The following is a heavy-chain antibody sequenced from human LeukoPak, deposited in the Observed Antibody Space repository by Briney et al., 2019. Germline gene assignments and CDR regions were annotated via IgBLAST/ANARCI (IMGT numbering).Heavy chain of an antibody. CDR1: GFTFTSSA. J-gene: IGHJ3*02. Sequence: SVKVSCKASGFTFTSSAMQWVRQARGQRLEWIGWIVVGSGNTNYAQKFQERVTITRDMSTSTAYMELSSLRSEDTAVYYCAASESRWFNAFDIWGQGTMVTVSS. V-gene: IGHV1-58*02. CDR2: IVVGSGNT. D-gene: IGHD4-23*01. CDR3: AASESRWFNAFDI.